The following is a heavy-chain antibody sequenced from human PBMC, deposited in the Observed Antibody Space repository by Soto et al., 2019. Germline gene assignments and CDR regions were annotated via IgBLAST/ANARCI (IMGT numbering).Heavy chain of an antibody. CDR3: ASFYGDYHTSFDY. CDR2: IYYSGST. CDR1: GGSFSGYY. D-gene: IGHD4-17*01. V-gene: IGHV4-34*09. Sequence: SETLSLTCAVYGGSFSGYYWSWIRQPPGKGLEWIGYIYYSGSTYYNPSLKSRVTISVDTSKNQFSLKLSSVTAADTAVYYCASFYGDYHTSFDYWGQGTLVTVSS. J-gene: IGHJ4*02.